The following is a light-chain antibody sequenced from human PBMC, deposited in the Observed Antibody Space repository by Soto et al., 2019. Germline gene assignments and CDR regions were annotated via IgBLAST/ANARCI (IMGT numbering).Light chain of an antibody. V-gene: IGKV1-39*01. Sequence: DIQMTQSPSSLSASLGDRVNITCRASQTISTYLNWYQQRPGKAPKLLIYDASRLQNAVPSRFSGRGSGTDFTLTITSLQPEDFATYYCQLSYSTPRTFGGGTRVE. CDR1: QTISTY. CDR3: QLSYSTPRT. CDR2: DAS. J-gene: IGKJ4*01.